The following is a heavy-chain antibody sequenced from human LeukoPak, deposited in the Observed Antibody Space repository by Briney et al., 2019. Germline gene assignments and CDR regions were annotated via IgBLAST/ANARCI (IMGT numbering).Heavy chain of an antibody. CDR1: GGSISSSSCY. CDR2: IYYSGST. D-gene: IGHD4-11*01. CDR3: ARDYSNQRGFDY. J-gene: IGHJ4*02. V-gene: IGHV4-39*02. Sequence: SETLSLTCTVSGGSISSSSCYWGWIRQPPGKGLEWIGSIYYSGSTYYNPSLKSRVTISVDTSKNQFSLKLSSVTAADTAVYYCARDYSNQRGFDYWGQGTLVTVSS.